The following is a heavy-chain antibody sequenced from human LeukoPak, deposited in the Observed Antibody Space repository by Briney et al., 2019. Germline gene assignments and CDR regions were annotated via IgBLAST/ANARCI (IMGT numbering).Heavy chain of an antibody. CDR2: ISAYNGNT. Sequence: GASVKVSCKASGYTFTSYGISWVRQAPGQGLEWMGWISAYNGNTNYAQKLQGRVTMTTGTSTSTAYMELRSLRSDDTAVYYCARDFAVGPGVRGVIGYWGQGTLVTVSS. V-gene: IGHV1-18*01. J-gene: IGHJ4*02. CDR3: ARDFAVGPGVRGVIGY. D-gene: IGHD3-10*01. CDR1: GYTFTSYG.